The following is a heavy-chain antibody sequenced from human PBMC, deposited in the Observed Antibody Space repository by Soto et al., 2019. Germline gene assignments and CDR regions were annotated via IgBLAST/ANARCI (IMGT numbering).Heavy chain of an antibody. J-gene: IGHJ3*02. CDR1: GGSISSYY. D-gene: IGHD3-22*01. Sequence: SETLSLTCTVSGGSISSYYWSWIRQPPGKGLEWIGYIYYSGSTNYNPSLKSRVTISVDTSKNQFSLKLSSVTAADTAVYYCARDRSYYDSSGYYDHDAFDIWGQGTMVTVSS. CDR2: IYYSGST. V-gene: IGHV4-59*01. CDR3: ARDRSYYDSSGYYDHDAFDI.